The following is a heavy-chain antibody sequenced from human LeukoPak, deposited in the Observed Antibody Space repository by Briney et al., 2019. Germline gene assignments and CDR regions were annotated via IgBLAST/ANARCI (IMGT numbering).Heavy chain of an antibody. V-gene: IGHV3-30*03. J-gene: IGHJ4*02. CDR1: GFTLSSYG. CDR3: ARDRDNSGWYEPFDY. D-gene: IGHD6-19*01. CDR2: TSYDGSNK. Sequence: GGSLRLSCAASGFTLSSYGMHWVRQAPGKGLERVAVTSYDGSNKYYADSVKGRFAISRDNSKNTLYLQMNSLRAEDTAGYYCARDRDNSGWYEPFDYWGQGALVTVSS.